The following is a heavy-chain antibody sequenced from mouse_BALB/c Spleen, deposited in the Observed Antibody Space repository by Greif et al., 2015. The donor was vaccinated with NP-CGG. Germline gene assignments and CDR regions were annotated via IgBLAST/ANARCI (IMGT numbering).Heavy chain of an antibody. Sequence: EVKLVESGGGLVKPGGSLKLSCAASGFTFSSYTMSWVRQTPEKRLEWVATISSGGSYTYYPDSVKGRFTISRDNAKNTLYLQMSSLKSEDTAMYYCTRDDWEDWFAYWGQGTLVTVSA. CDR2: ISSGGSYT. D-gene: IGHD4-1*01. CDR1: GFTFSSYT. CDR3: TRDDWEDWFAY. V-gene: IGHV5-6-4*01. J-gene: IGHJ3*01.